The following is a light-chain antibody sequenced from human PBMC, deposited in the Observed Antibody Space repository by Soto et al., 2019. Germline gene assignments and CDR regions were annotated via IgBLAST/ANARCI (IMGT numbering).Light chain of an antibody. V-gene: IGKV1-39*01. Sequence: DIQMTQTPSSLSASVGDRVTITCRASQSISSYLNWYQQKPGKAPKLLIYAASSLQSGVPSYFSGSGSGTDFTLTISSLQPEDFATYYCQQSYSSPRTFGQGTKVDIK. J-gene: IGKJ1*01. CDR1: QSISSY. CDR3: QQSYSSPRT. CDR2: AAS.